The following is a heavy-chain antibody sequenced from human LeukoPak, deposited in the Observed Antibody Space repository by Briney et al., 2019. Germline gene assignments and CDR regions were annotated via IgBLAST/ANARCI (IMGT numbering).Heavy chain of an antibody. CDR3: ARGSSWYPYYMDV. D-gene: IGHD6-13*01. V-gene: IGHV4-59*01. Sequence: PSETLSLTCTASGGSISSYYWSWIRQPPGKGLEWIGYIYYSGSTNYNPSLKSRVTISVDTSKNQFSLKLSSVTAADTAVYYCARGSSWYPYYMDVWGKGTTVTVSS. J-gene: IGHJ6*03. CDR1: GGSISSYY. CDR2: IYYSGST.